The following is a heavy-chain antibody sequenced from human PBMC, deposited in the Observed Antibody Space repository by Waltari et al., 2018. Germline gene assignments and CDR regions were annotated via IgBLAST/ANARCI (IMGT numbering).Heavy chain of an antibody. J-gene: IGHJ4*02. V-gene: IGHV3-7*01. D-gene: IGHD5-18*01. CDR3: ATSLDAAGND. CDR1: GFTFSIYW. CDR2: INHDGSGK. Sequence: EVQLVESGGGLVQTGGSLRLSCAASGFTFSIYWMSWVRQAPGKGLELLANINHDGSGKFFLGSVKGRFTISRDNAKNSVYLQMNSLTGEDTAVYYCATSLDAAGNDWGQGTLVTVSS.